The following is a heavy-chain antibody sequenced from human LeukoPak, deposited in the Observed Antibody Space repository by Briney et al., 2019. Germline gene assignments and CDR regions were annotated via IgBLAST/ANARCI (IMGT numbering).Heavy chain of an antibody. CDR2: FSAYNGNT. V-gene: IGHV1-18*01. D-gene: IGHD5-18*01. J-gene: IGHJ4*02. CDR1: GYTFTSYG. Sequence: ASVKVSCKASGYTFTSYGISWVRQAPGQGLEWMGWFSAYNGNTNYAQKLQGRVTMTTDTSTRTAYMEMRSLRSADTAVYYCARSRRVGYNYGYDFDYWGQGTLVTVSS. CDR3: ARSRRVGYNYGYDFDY.